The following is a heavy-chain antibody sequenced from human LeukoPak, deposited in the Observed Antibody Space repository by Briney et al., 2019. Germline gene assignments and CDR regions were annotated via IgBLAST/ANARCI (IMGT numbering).Heavy chain of an antibody. V-gene: IGHV4-59*01. J-gene: IGHJ5*02. CDR3: AREYYDILTGYYKANWFDP. CDR1: GGSISSYY. Sequence: PSETLSPTCTVSGGSISSYYWSWIRQPPGKGLEWIGYIYYSGSTNYNPSLKSRVTISVDTSKNQFSLKLSSVTAADTAVYYCAREYYDILTGYYKANWFDPWGQGTLVTVSS. CDR2: IYYSGST. D-gene: IGHD3-9*01.